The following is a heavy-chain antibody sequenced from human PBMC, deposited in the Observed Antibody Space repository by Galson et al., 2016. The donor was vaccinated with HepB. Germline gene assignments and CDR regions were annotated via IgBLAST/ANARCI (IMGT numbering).Heavy chain of an antibody. Sequence: SVKASCKASGGTFSTRTISWVRQAPGQGLEWMGGVIPIFDKSNYAQKFQGRVTITADESTSTAYMELSSLTSDDTALYYCTRDGEGSGRYFDYWGQGTLVTVSS. V-gene: IGHV1-69*13. CDR3: TRDGEGSGRYFDY. CDR1: GGTFSTRT. J-gene: IGHJ4*02. D-gene: IGHD1-26*01. CDR2: VIPIFDKS.